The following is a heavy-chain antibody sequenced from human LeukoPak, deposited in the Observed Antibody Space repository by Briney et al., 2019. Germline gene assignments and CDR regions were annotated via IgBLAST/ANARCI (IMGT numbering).Heavy chain of an antibody. CDR2: IRGDAGDK. V-gene: IGHV3-7*01. CDR3: ARDVRGALDF. CDR1: GFTFSRYW. D-gene: IGHD2-15*01. Sequence: PGGSLRLSCAASGFTFSRYWMAWVRQAPGKGLEWVANIRGDAGDKGSADSVKGRLTISRDNDKNSLHLQMNSLTAEDTAVYYCARDVRGALDFWGQGTLVVVSS. J-gene: IGHJ4*02.